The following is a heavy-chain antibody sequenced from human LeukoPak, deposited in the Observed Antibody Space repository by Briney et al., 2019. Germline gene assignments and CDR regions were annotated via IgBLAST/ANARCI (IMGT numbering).Heavy chain of an antibody. J-gene: IGHJ4*02. Sequence: PGGSLRLSCAASGFTFSSYGMHWVRQAPGKGLEWVAFIRYDGSNKYYADSVKGRFTISRDNSKNTLYLQMNSLRAEDTGVYYCARDDRPTGYIYDFWGQGTLVTVSS. CDR1: GFTFSSYG. D-gene: IGHD3-9*01. CDR2: IRYDGSNK. V-gene: IGHV3-30*02. CDR3: ARDDRPTGYIYDF.